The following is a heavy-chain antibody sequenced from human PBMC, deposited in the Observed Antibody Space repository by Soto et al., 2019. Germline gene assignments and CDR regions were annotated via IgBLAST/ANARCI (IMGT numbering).Heavy chain of an antibody. CDR1: GFTFSSYW. Sequence: EVQLVESGGGLVQPGGSLRLSCAASGFTFSSYWMRWVRQAPGKGLEWVANIKQDGSEKYYVDSVKGRFTISRDNAKNSLYLQMNSLRAEDTAVYYCARERCSSTSCWSGRWFDPWVQGTLVTVSS. V-gene: IGHV3-7*01. J-gene: IGHJ5*02. CDR2: IKQDGSEK. CDR3: ARERCSSTSCWSGRWFDP. D-gene: IGHD2-2*01.